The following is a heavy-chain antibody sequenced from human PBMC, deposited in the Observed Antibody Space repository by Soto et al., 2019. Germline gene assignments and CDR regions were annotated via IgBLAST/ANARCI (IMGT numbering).Heavy chain of an antibody. D-gene: IGHD2-15*01. CDR3: ARDRDCSGGSCYRPGAFDI. V-gene: IGHV1-18*01. CDR1: GYTFTSYG. CDR2: ISAYNGNT. Sequence: GASVQVSCKASGYTFTSYGISWVRQAPGQGLERMGWISAYNGNTNYAQKLQGRVTMTTDTSTSTAYMELRSLRSDDTAVYYCARDRDCSGGSCYRPGAFDIWGQGTMVTVSS. J-gene: IGHJ3*02.